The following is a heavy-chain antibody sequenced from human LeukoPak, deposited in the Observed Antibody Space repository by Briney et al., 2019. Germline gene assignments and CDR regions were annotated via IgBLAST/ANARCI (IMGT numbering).Heavy chain of an antibody. CDR1: GGSISSTYW. V-gene: IGHV4-4*02. D-gene: IGHD1-14*01. CDR3: AREDPDRKIDY. Sequence: SGTLSLTCDVSGGSISSTYWWTWVRQSPGKGLEWIGEIYHSGFTNYNPSLKSRVTISVDKPKNHFSLKLSSVTAADTAVYYCAREDPDRKIDYWGQGTLVTVS. CDR2: IYHSGFT. J-gene: IGHJ4*02.